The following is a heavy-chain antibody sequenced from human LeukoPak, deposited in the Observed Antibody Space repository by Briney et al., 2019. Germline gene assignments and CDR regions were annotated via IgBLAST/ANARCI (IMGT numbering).Heavy chain of an antibody. Sequence: GGSLRLSCAASGFTFSSYAMSWVRQAPGEGLEWVSAISGSGGSTYYADSVKGRFTISRDNSKNTLYLQMNSLRAEDTAVCYCAKVDHDYGDYLGYWGQGTLVTVSS. D-gene: IGHD4-17*01. CDR3: AKVDHDYGDYLGY. V-gene: IGHV3-23*01. CDR2: ISGSGGST. CDR1: GFTFSSYA. J-gene: IGHJ4*02.